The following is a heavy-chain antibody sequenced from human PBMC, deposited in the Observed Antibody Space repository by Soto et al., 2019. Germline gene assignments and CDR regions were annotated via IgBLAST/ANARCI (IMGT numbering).Heavy chain of an antibody. CDR1: GFTFKNYG. V-gene: IGHV3-23*01. CDR2: TTGSGANK. J-gene: IGHJ1*01. CDR3: AKDGDFGEDGPAEYFEH. Sequence: EVNLLESGGGLVQLGESLRISCVGSGFTFKNYGMTWVRQAPGKGLEWVSGTTGSGANKHYADSVRGRFTISRDNSKKTLYLEMKSLRVEDTAVYYCAKDGDFGEDGPAEYFEHWGQGTLVTVSS. D-gene: IGHD4-17*01.